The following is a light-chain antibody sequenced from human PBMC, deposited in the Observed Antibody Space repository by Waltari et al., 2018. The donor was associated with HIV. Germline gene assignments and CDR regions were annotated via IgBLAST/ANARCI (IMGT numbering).Light chain of an antibody. Sequence: DIVLTQSPAILSVSPGERVTLSCRASQGVGSNLAWYQQKVGQAPRLLIYGAATRSAELPVRVSGSGSGTDFTLTIDSLQSEDFATYYCQQYNIRPRGNTFGQGTKLQIK. CDR3: QQYNIRPRGNT. CDR2: GAA. CDR1: QGVGSN. V-gene: IGKV3-15*01. J-gene: IGKJ2*01.